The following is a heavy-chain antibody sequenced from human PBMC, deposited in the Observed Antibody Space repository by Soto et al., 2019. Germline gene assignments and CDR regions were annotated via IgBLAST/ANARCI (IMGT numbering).Heavy chain of an antibody. Sequence: GASVKVSCKVSGYTLTELPMHWVRQAPGKGLEWMGGFDPEDGETIYAQKFQGRVTMTEDTSTDTAYMELSSLRSEDTAVYYCATSYYGSGSSWFDPWGQGTLVTVSS. CDR1: GYTLTELP. CDR2: FDPEDGET. D-gene: IGHD3-10*01. CDR3: ATSYYGSGSSWFDP. V-gene: IGHV1-24*01. J-gene: IGHJ5*02.